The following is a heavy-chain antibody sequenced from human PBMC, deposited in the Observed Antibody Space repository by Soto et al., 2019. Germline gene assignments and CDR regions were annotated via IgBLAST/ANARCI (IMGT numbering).Heavy chain of an antibody. Sequence: SETLSLTCTVSGGSISSGGYYWSWIRQHPGKGLEWIGYIYYSGSTYYNPSLKSRVTISVDTSKNQFSLKLSSVTAADTAVYYCARTTVVTPGPKYFDYWGQGTLVTVSS. D-gene: IGHD4-17*01. CDR2: IYYSGST. V-gene: IGHV4-31*03. CDR1: GGSISSGGYY. CDR3: ARTTVVTPGPKYFDY. J-gene: IGHJ4*02.